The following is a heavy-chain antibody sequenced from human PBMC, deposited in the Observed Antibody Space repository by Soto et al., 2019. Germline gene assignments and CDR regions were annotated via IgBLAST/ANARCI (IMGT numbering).Heavy chain of an antibody. J-gene: IGHJ4*02. CDR3: VNYIYEQLLVSHFEY. D-gene: IGHD6-19*01. Sequence: EVQLLESGGGSVQPGGSLRLSCAASGFTFGSYAMHWVRQVPGKGLEWVSGISWNSGSTGYEDSVKGRFTISRDNAQNYFKLAMNRLRVEERAFDNCVNYIYEQLLVSHFEYWGRGALLTVSS. CDR1: GFTFGSYA. V-gene: IGHV3-9*01. CDR2: ISWNSGST.